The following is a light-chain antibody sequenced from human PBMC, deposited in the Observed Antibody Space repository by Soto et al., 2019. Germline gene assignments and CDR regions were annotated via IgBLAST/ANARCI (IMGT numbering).Light chain of an antibody. Sequence: QSVLTQPPSVSGAPGQRVTISCTGRSSNIGAGYDVHWYQQLPGTAPKLLIYGNSNRPSGVPDRFSGSKSGTSASLAITGLQAEDEADYYCQSYDSSLSGWVFCGGTKVTVL. J-gene: IGLJ2*01. CDR2: GNS. CDR3: QSYDSSLSGWV. V-gene: IGLV1-40*01. CDR1: SSNIGAGYD.